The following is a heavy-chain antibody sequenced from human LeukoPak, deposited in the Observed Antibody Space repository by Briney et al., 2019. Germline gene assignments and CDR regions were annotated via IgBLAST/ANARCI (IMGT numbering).Heavy chain of an antibody. CDR3: AKDRYYDSSDYYYYYGMDV. J-gene: IGHJ6*02. CDR2: ISYDGSNK. V-gene: IGHV3-30*18. D-gene: IGHD3-22*01. Sequence: PGRSLRLSCGASGFTFSSYGMHWVRQAPGKGLEWVAVISYDGSNKYYADSVKGRFTISRDNSKNTLYLQMNSLRAEDTAVFYCAKDRYYDSSDYYYYYGMDVWGQGTTVTVSS. CDR1: GFTFSSYG.